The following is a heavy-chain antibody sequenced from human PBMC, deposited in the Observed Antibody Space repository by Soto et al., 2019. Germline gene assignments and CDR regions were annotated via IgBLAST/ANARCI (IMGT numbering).Heavy chain of an antibody. CDR1: GGSISSYY. CDR2: IYYSGST. D-gene: IGHD2-15*01. Sequence: LSLTCTVSGGSISSYYWSWIRQPPGKGLEWIGYIYYSGSTNYNPSLKSRVTISVDTSKNQFSLKLSSVTAADTAVYYCARSRGYCSGGSCRLGDTQFDPWGQGTLVTVSS. V-gene: IGHV4-59*01. J-gene: IGHJ5*02. CDR3: ARSRGYCSGGSCRLGDTQFDP.